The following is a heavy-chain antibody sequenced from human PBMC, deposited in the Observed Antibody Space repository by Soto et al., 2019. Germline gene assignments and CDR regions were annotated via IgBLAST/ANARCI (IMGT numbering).Heavy chain of an antibody. CDR1: GYTFTSYD. CDR2: MNPNSCNT. CDR3: ARGGRRGSGWYRGGYYYYYMDV. Sequence: GASVKVSCKASGYTFTSYDINWVRQATGQGLEWMGWMNPNSCNTGYAQKFQGRVTMTRNTSISTAYMELSSLRSEDTAVYYCARGGRRGSGWYRGGYYYYYMDVWGKGTTVTVSS. J-gene: IGHJ6*03. V-gene: IGHV1-8*01. D-gene: IGHD6-19*01.